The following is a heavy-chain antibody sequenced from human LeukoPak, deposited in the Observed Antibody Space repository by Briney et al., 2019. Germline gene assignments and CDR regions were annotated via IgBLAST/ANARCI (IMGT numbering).Heavy chain of an antibody. D-gene: IGHD3-22*01. CDR1: GGSFTGYY. Sequence: PSETLSLTSAVYGGSFTGYYWSWIRQPPGKGLEWIGEINHSGSTNYNPSLKSRVTISVDTSKNQFSLKLSSVTAADTAVYYCARGTMMGGPCGQGTQVTVSS. J-gene: IGHJ5*02. V-gene: IGHV4-34*01. CDR3: ARGTMMGGP. CDR2: INHSGST.